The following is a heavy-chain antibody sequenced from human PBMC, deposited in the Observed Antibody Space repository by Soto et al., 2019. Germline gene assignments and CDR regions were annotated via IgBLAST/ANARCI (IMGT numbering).Heavy chain of an antibody. J-gene: IGHJ6*02. CDR1: GGSFSGYY. V-gene: IGHV4-34*01. CDR2: INHSGST. CDR3: ARTPRGGVVVAATPYNYYGMDV. Sequence: SETLSLTCAVYGGSFSGYYWSWIRQPPGKGLEWIGEINHSGSTNYNPSLKSRVTISVDTSKNQFSPKLSSVTAADTAVYYCARTPRGGVVVAATPYNYYGMDVWGQGXTVTVSS. D-gene: IGHD2-15*01.